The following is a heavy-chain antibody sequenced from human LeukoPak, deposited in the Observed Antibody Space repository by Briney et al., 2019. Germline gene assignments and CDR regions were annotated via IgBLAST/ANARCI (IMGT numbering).Heavy chain of an antibody. D-gene: IGHD3-10*01. CDR3: ARRRVITMVRGVIPFDY. J-gene: IGHJ4*02. CDR2: INHSGST. V-gene: IGHV4-34*01. CDR1: GGSFSGYY. Sequence: SETLSLTCAVYGGSFSGYYWSWIRQPPGKGLEWIGEINHSGSTNYNPSLKSRVTISVDTSKNQFSLKLSSVTAADTAVYYCARRRVITMVRGVIPFDYWGQGALVTVSS.